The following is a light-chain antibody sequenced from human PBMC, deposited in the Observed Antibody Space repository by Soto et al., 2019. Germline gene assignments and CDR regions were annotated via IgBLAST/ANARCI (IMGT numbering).Light chain of an antibody. CDR1: SSDVGGYDY. Sequence: QSALTQPHSVSGSPGQSVTISCTGTSSDVGGYDYVSWYQQHPGRAPKVMIYDVSKRPSGVPNRFSGSKSGNTASLTISGLQTEDEADYYCCSYAGTYTWVFGGGTKLTVL. CDR3: CSYAGTYTWV. CDR2: DVS. J-gene: IGLJ3*02. V-gene: IGLV2-11*01.